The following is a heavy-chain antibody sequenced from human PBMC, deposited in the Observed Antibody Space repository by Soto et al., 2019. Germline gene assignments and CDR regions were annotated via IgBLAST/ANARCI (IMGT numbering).Heavy chain of an antibody. CDR3: AKDPASAAGTFFDYYYYMDV. D-gene: IGHD6-13*01. Sequence: QVQLVESGGGAVQPGRSLRLSCTASAFTLRSYGMHWVRQAPGKGLEWVAVISHDGGNKYYADSVRGRFTISRDNSKNMIYLQMNSLRAEDTAVYYCAKDPASAAGTFFDYYYYMDVWGKGTTVTVSS. V-gene: IGHV3-30*18. J-gene: IGHJ6*03. CDR2: ISHDGGNK. CDR1: AFTLRSYG.